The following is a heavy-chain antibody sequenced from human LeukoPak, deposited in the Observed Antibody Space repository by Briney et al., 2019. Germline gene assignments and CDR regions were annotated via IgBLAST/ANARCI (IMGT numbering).Heavy chain of an antibody. CDR1: GFTFSSYS. J-gene: IGHJ4*02. CDR3: ARGKSNYGDYVDY. Sequence: GGSLRLSCAASGFTFSSYSMNWVRQAPGKGLEWVSSISSSSSYIYYADSVKGRFTISRGNAKNSLYLQMNSLRAEDTAVYYCARGKSNYGDYVDYWGQGTLVTVSS. CDR2: ISSSSSYI. V-gene: IGHV3-21*01. D-gene: IGHD4-17*01.